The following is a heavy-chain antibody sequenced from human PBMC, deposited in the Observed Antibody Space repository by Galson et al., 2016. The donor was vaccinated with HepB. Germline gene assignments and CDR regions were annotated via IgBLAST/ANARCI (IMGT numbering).Heavy chain of an antibody. J-gene: IGHJ4*02. CDR2: ISGGGDIT. V-gene: IGHV3-23*01. Sequence: SLRLSCAASGFIFSGSAMHWVRQAPGKGLEWVSGISGGGDITYYADSVKGRFTISRDNSKNTLYLQMNRLRDEDTAVYYCAKDEIGDFPDYFDYWGQGTLVTVSS. D-gene: IGHD2/OR15-2a*01. CDR1: GFIFSGSA. CDR3: AKDEIGDFPDYFDY.